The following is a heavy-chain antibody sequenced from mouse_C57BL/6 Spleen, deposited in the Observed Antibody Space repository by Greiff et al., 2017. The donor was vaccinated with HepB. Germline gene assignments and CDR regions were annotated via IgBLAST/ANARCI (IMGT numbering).Heavy chain of an antibody. CDR3: TSFITTVKRFDY. CDR1: GYTFTDYE. CDR2: IDPETGGT. J-gene: IGHJ2*01. Sequence: VQLQQSGAELVRPGASVTLSCKASGYTFTDYEMHWVKQTPVHGLEWIGAIDPETGGTAYNQKFKGKAILTADKSSSTAYMELRSLTSEDSAVYYCTSFITTVKRFDYWGQGTTLTVSS. D-gene: IGHD1-1*01. V-gene: IGHV1-15*01.